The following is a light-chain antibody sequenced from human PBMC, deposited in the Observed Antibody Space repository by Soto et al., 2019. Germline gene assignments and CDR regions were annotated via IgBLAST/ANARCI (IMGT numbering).Light chain of an antibody. CDR3: QQYASSPLT. CDR1: QSVGRNY. J-gene: IGKJ4*01. Sequence: EIVLTQSPGTLSLSPGERATLSCRASQSVGRNYLAWYQQKLGQAPRLLIHGASSRANGIPVRFSGSGSGTDFTLTISSLDPEDFAVYYCQQYASSPLTFGGGTEVEIK. V-gene: IGKV3-20*01. CDR2: GAS.